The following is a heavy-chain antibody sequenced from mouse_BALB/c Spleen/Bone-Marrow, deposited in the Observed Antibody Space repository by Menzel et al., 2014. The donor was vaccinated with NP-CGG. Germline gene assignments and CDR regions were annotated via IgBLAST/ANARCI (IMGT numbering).Heavy chain of an antibody. J-gene: IGHJ4*01. D-gene: IGHD1-1*01. CDR3: ARDYYGSSGAMDY. V-gene: IGHV1-77*01. Sequence: VQLQQSGPELVKPGASVKMSCKASGYTFTDYVISWVKQRTGQGLEWIGEIYPGSGSTYYNEEFKGKATLTADKSSNTAYMQLSSLTSEDSAVYFCARDYYGSSGAMDYWGQGTSVTVSS. CDR2: IYPGSGST. CDR1: GYTFTDYV.